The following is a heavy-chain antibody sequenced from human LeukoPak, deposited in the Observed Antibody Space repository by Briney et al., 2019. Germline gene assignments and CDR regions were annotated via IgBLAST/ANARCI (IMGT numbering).Heavy chain of an antibody. D-gene: IGHD5-24*01. CDR3: AKSGDGGAWYDS. CDR2: ISSDGSNT. Sequence: GGSLRLSCAVSGFTFSSYWMDWVRQAPGRGLVWVSRISSDGSNTAYADSVKGRFTISRDNAKNTMYLQMSSLRAEDTAVYYCAKSGDGGAWYDSWGQGTLVIVSS. V-gene: IGHV3-74*01. CDR1: GFTFSSYW. J-gene: IGHJ5*01.